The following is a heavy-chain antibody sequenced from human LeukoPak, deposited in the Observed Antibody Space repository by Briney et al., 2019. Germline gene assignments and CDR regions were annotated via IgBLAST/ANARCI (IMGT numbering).Heavy chain of an antibody. V-gene: IGHV4-39*07. CDR2: IYYSGST. D-gene: IGHD6-6*01. J-gene: IGHJ4*02. CDR1: GGSISSSSYY. Sequence: PSETLSLTCTVSGGSISSSSYYWGWIRQPPGKGLEWIGSIYYSGSTYYNPPLKSRVTISADTSKNQFSLTLTSVTAADTAVYYCARDRSVGVLPAPPFDFWGQGTLVTVSS. CDR3: ARDRSVGVLPAPPFDF.